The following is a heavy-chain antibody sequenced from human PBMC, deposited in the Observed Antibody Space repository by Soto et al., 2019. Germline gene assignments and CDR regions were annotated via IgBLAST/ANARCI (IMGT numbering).Heavy chain of an antibody. CDR3: GRIAPSTSFIDF. D-gene: IGHD2-2*01. CDR2: IYPLDSYT. J-gene: IGHJ4*02. Sequence: GESLKISCKVSGYSFSTYWIGWVRQEPGKGLEWMGIIYPLDSYTRYSPSFQGQFTMSVDKSTTTAYLQWSSLKASDSAMYYCGRIAPSTSFIDFWGQGTLVTVSS. V-gene: IGHV5-51*01. CDR1: GYSFSTYW.